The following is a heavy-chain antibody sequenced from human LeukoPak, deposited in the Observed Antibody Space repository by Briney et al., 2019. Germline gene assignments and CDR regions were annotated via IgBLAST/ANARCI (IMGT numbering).Heavy chain of an antibody. CDR2: INPSGGST. CDR1: GYTFTSYY. CDR3: ARSLVVRGAKYYYYMDV. V-gene: IGHV1-46*01. Sequence: ASVKVSCKASGYTFTSYYMHWVRQAPGQGLEWMGIINPSGGSTSYAQKFQGRVTMTRDMSTSTVYMELSSLRSEDTAVYYCARSLVVRGAKYYYYMDVWGKGTTVTISS. J-gene: IGHJ6*03. D-gene: IGHD3-10*01.